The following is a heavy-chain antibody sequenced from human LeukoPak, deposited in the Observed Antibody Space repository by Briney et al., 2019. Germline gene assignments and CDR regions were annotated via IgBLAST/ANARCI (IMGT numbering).Heavy chain of an antibody. CDR2: IYYSGST. D-gene: IGHD2-21*02. V-gene: IGHV4-31*03. Sequence: SETLSLTCTVSGGSISSGGYYWSWIRQHPGKGLEWIGYIYYSGSTYYNPSLKSRVTISVDTSKNQFSLKLSSMTAADTAVYYCAREVVVTARLTWDAFDIWGQGTMVTVSS. J-gene: IGHJ3*02. CDR1: GGSISSGGYY. CDR3: AREVVVTARLTWDAFDI.